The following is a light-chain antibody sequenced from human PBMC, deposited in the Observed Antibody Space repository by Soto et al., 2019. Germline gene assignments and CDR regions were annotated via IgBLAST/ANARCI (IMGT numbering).Light chain of an antibody. CDR3: SSYTINSALYV. J-gene: IGLJ1*01. Sequence: QSALTQPASVSGSPGQSITISCTGTSSDVGGYDYVSWYQLHPGKAPKLMVFEVNNRPSGVSYRFSGSKSGNTASLTISGLQAEDEADYYCSSYTINSALYVFGSGTKVTVL. CDR2: EVN. CDR1: SSDVGGYDY. V-gene: IGLV2-14*01.